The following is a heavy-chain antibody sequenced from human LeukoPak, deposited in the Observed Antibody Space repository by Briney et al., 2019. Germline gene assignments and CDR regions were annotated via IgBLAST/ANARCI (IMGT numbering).Heavy chain of an antibody. CDR3: ARGMDIVATIPDFDY. Sequence: ASVTVSCKASGYTFTSYAMHWVRQAPGQRLEWMGWINAGNGNTKYSQKFQGRVTITRDTSASTAYMELSSLRSEDTAVYYCARGMDIVATIPDFDYWGQGTLVTVSS. J-gene: IGHJ4*02. CDR1: GYTFTSYA. D-gene: IGHD5-12*01. V-gene: IGHV1-3*01. CDR2: INAGNGNT.